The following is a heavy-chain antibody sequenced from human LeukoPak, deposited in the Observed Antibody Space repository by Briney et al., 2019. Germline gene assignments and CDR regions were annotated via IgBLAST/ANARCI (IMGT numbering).Heavy chain of an antibody. J-gene: IGHJ4*02. CDR2: INSDGSST. CDR3: ASEHHYDSSGYYYRFFGY. CDR1: GFTFSSYW. Sequence: GGSLRLSCAASGFTFSSYWMHWVRQAPGKGLVWVSRINSDGSSTSYADSVKGRFTISRDNAKNTLYLQMNSLRAEDTAVYYCASEHHYDSSGYYYRFFGYWGQGTLVTVSS. D-gene: IGHD3-22*01. V-gene: IGHV3-74*01.